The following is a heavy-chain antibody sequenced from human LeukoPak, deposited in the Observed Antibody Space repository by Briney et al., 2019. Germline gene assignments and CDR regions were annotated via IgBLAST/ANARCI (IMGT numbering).Heavy chain of an antibody. J-gene: IGHJ6*02. CDR1: GYTLTELS. CDR2: FDPEDGKT. Sequence: ASVKVSCKVSGYTLTELSMHWVRQGPGKGLEWMGGFDPEDGKTIYAQKFQGRVTMTEDTSTDTAYMELSSLRSEDTAVYYCATEIHPGGIVGVVTPHPYYYGMDVWGQGTTVTVSS. D-gene: IGHD3-3*01. V-gene: IGHV1-24*01. CDR3: ATEIHPGGIVGVVTPHPYYYGMDV.